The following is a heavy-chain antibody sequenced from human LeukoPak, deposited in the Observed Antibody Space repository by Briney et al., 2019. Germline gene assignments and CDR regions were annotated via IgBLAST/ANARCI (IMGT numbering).Heavy chain of an antibody. J-gene: IGHJ4*02. V-gene: IGHV3-53*01. D-gene: IGHD6-13*01. Sequence: GGSLRLSCAASGLAVSNNHMAWVRQAPGRGLEGVSVIFTGGITYYADSVKGRFTIYRDTSKNTLYLQMNSLRVEDTALYFCARDHAPAGGGLDYCGQGTQVTVSS. CDR3: ARDHAPAGGGLDY. CDR1: GLAVSNNH. CDR2: IFTGGIT.